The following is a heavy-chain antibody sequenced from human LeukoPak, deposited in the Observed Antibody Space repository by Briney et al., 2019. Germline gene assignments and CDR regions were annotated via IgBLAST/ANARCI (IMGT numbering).Heavy chain of an antibody. CDR3: ARGSYYGSGSQTDAFDI. J-gene: IGHJ3*02. V-gene: IGHV4-34*01. CDR1: GGSFSGYY. CDR2: INHSGST. Sequence: PSETLSLTCAVYGGSFSGYYWSWIRQPPGKGLEWIGEINHSGSTNYNPSLQSRVTISVDTSKNQFSLKLSSVTAADTAVYYCARGSYYGSGSQTDAFDIWGQGTMVTVSS. D-gene: IGHD3-10*01.